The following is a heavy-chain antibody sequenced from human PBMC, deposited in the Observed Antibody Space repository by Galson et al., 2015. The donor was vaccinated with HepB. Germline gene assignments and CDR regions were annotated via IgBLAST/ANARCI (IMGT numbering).Heavy chain of an antibody. Sequence: SLRLSCATSEFIFSDYGLHWVRQAPGKGLEWVAIIFYDGSKTYYLDSVKGRFSISRDNSKNTLYLQMNSLRVEDTAIYYCARDRRSRSYDSWGQGTLVTVSS. D-gene: IGHD6-13*01. CDR2: IFYDGSKT. CDR3: ARDRRSRSYDS. CDR1: EFIFSDYG. V-gene: IGHV3-33*01. J-gene: IGHJ4*02.